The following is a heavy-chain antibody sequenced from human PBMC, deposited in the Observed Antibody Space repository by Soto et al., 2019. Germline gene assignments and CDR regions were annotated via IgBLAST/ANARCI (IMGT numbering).Heavy chain of an antibody. J-gene: IGHJ5*02. CDR3: AKGGSSYGYYDSSGRSNWFDP. CDR1: GFTFSSYG. CDR2: ISYDGSNK. Sequence: GSLRLSCAASGFTFSSYGMHWVRQAPGKGLEWVAVISYDGSNKYYADSVKGRFTISRDNSKNTLYLQMNSLRAEDTAVYYCAKGGSSYGYYDSSGRSNWFDPWGQGTLVTVSS. D-gene: IGHD3-22*01. V-gene: IGHV3-30*18.